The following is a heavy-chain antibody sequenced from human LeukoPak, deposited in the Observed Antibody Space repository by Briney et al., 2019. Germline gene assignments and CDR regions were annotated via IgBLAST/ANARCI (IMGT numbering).Heavy chain of an antibody. CDR1: GFTFSSYN. Sequence: GGSLRLSCAASGFTFSSYNMNWVRQAPGKGLEWVSGISWNSGSIGYADSVKGRFTISRDNAKNSLYLQMNSLRAEDTAVYYCARDEGYISPTHFDYWGQGTLVTVSS. J-gene: IGHJ4*02. CDR2: ISWNSGSI. D-gene: IGHD6-13*01. V-gene: IGHV3-48*04. CDR3: ARDEGYISPTHFDY.